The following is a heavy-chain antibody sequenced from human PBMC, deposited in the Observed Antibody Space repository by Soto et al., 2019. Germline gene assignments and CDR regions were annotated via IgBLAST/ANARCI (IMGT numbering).Heavy chain of an antibody. Sequence: GGSLRLSCAASGFTFSSYSMNGVRQAPGKGLEWVSSISSSSSYIYYADSVKGRFTISRDNAKNSLYLQMNSLRAEDTAVYYCARVGGSYPDYWGQGTPVTVSS. CDR1: GFTFSSYS. J-gene: IGHJ4*02. CDR2: ISSSSSYI. V-gene: IGHV3-21*01. CDR3: ARVGGSYPDY. D-gene: IGHD1-26*01.